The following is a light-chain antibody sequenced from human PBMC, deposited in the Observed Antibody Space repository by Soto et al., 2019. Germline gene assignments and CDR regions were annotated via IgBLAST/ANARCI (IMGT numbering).Light chain of an antibody. Sequence: EIVMTQSPATLSVSPDDRVTLSCRASQNVRRNIAWYQQKPGQAPSLLIFGAITRATGIPARFSGSGSGTEFTLTISSLQSEDSAIYYCQHYNVWPTWTFGQGTKV. CDR1: QNVRRN. V-gene: IGKV3-15*01. CDR2: GAI. J-gene: IGKJ1*01. CDR3: QHYNVWPTWT.